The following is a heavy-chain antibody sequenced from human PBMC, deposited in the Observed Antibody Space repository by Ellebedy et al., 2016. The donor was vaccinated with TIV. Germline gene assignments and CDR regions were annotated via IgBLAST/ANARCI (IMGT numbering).Heavy chain of an antibody. V-gene: IGHV3-11*06. J-gene: IGHJ4*02. Sequence: SVRGRFTISRDNANNSLHLQMNSLRAEDTAVYYCARAPRGIYYFDYWGQGTLVTASS. D-gene: IGHD2/OR15-2a*01. CDR3: ARAPRGIYYFDY.